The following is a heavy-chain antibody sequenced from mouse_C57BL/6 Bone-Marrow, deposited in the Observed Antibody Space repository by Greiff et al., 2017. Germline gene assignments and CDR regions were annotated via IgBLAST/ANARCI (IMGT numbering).Heavy chain of an antibody. CDR3: ARDSSGYYAMDY. CDR2: IDPSGSYT. J-gene: IGHJ4*01. D-gene: IGHD3-2*02. CDR1: GYTFTSYW. Sequence: QVQLQQPGAELVMPGASVKLSCKASGYTFTSYWMHWVKQRPGQGLEWIGEIDPSGSYTNYNQKFKGKSTLTVDKSSSTAYMQLSSLTSEDSAVYDCARDSSGYYAMDYWGQGTSVTVSS. V-gene: IGHV1-69*01.